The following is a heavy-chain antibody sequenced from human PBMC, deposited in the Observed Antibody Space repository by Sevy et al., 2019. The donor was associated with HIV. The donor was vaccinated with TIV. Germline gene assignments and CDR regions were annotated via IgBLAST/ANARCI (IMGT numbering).Heavy chain of an antibody. V-gene: IGHV3-66*02. CDR2: IYSGGNT. Sequence: PGGSLRLSCAASGLTVSSNYMSWVRQAPGKGLEWVSVIYSGGNTYYADSVKGRFTISRDNSKNTLYLQMNSLRAEDTAVYYCARDLRGREMAYAFDIWGQGTMVTVSS. J-gene: IGHJ3*02. CDR3: ARDLRGREMAYAFDI. CDR1: GLTVSSNY. D-gene: IGHD3-16*01.